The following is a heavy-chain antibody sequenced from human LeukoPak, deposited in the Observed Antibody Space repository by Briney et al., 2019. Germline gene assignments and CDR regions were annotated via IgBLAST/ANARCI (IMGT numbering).Heavy chain of an antibody. CDR1: GFTLTSSA. D-gene: IGHD3-16*02. Sequence: TSVKVSCKASGFTLTSSAMQWVRHARGQRLGGIGWIVVGSGNTNYAQKFWERDTIPREMSPSTAYMELSSLRSEDTAVYYCAAGVRLSAFDIWGQGTMVTVSS. V-gene: IGHV1-58*02. J-gene: IGHJ3*02. CDR3: AAGVRLSAFDI. CDR2: IVVGSGNT.